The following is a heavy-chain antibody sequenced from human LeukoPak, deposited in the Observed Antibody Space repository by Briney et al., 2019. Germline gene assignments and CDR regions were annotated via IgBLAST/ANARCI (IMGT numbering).Heavy chain of an antibody. V-gene: IGHV3-15*01. D-gene: IGHD5-12*01. CDR2: IKSKTDGGTT. J-gene: IGHJ4*02. Sequence: PGGSLRLSCAASGFXFSNAWINWVRQAPGKGLEWVGRIKSKTDGGTTDYAAPVKGRFTISRDESRKALYLQMNSLKTEDTAVYYCTIVGLDFGYEQLIAFDYWGQGTLVTVSS. CDR1: GFXFSNAW. CDR3: TIVGLDFGYEQLIAFDY.